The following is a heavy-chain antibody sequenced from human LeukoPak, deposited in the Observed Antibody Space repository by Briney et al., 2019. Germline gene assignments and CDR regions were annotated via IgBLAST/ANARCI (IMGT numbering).Heavy chain of an antibody. Sequence: GGSVRLSCVASGFTFSENWMHWVRQAPGKGLAWVSHINRDGGLTNYADSVKGRFTISRDNARNTVYLQMSSLRVEDTAIYFCAREEHRLAEAGTSAFDLGGQGTLVAVSP. D-gene: IGHD6-13*01. CDR3: AREEHRLAEAGTSAFDL. CDR1: GFTFSENW. V-gene: IGHV3-74*01. J-gene: IGHJ3*01. CDR2: INRDGGLT.